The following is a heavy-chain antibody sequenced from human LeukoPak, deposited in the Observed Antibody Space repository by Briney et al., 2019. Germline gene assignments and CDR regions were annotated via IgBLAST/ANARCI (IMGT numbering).Heavy chain of an antibody. D-gene: IGHD3-10*01. CDR3: APVRGGDYYMDV. Sequence: PSETLSLTCAVSGNSISSGYYWGWIRQPPGNGLEWIGSIYHSGSTYYNPSLKNRVTISVDTSKNQFSLKMRTVTAADTAAYYCAPVRGGDYYMDVWGKGTTVTVSS. CDR1: GNSISSGYY. J-gene: IGHJ6*03. V-gene: IGHV4-38-2*01. CDR2: IYHSGST.